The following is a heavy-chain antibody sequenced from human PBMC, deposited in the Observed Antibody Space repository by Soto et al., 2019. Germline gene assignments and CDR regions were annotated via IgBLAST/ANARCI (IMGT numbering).Heavy chain of an antibody. Sequence: GGSLRLSCAASGFTFSSYWMHWVRQAPGKGLVWVSRINSDGSSTSYADSVKGRFTISRDNAKNTLYLQMNSLRAEDTAVYYCARVDVLRFLEWLAPYGMDVWGQGTTVTVSS. CDR2: INSDGSST. J-gene: IGHJ6*02. D-gene: IGHD3-3*01. CDR3: ARVDVLRFLEWLAPYGMDV. V-gene: IGHV3-74*01. CDR1: GFTFSSYW.